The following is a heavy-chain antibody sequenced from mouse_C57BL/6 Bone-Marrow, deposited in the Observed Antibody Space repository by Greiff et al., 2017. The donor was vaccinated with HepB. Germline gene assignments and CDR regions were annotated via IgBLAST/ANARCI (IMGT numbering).Heavy chain of an antibody. CDR2: ISSGSSTI. Sequence: EVKLLESGGGLVKPGGSLKLSCAASGFTFSDYGMHWVRQAPEKGLEWVAYISSGSSTIYYADTVKGRFTISRDNAKNTLFLQMTSLRSEDTAMYYCARGGWYYFDYWGQGTTLTVSS. V-gene: IGHV5-17*01. J-gene: IGHJ2*01. D-gene: IGHD1-1*02. CDR1: GFTFSDYG. CDR3: ARGGWYYFDY.